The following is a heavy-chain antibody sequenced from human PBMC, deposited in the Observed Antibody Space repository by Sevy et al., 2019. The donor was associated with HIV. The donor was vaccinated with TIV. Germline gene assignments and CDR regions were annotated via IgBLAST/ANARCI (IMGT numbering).Heavy chain of an antibody. V-gene: IGHV3-21*01. CDR2: ISGDSSYI. CDR1: GFTFNIYS. Sequence: GGSLRLSCAASGFTFNIYSMNWVRQAPGKGLEWVSSISGDSSYIFYADSLMGRFTTSRDNAKNSLYLQMSSLRVENTAVYYCARGTCDARADSFDYWGQGTPVTVSS. CDR3: ARGTCDARADSFDY. J-gene: IGHJ4*02. D-gene: IGHD2-21*02.